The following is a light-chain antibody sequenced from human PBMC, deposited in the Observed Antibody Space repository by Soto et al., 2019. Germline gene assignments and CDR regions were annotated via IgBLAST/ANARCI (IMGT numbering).Light chain of an antibody. Sequence: QSALTQPASVSGSPGQSITISCTGTSGDVGGYNFVSWYQQYPGKAPKLMIHDVTARPSGVSIRFSGSKSGTTASLTISGLQPEDEANYYCCSYASSTSYSFGSGTKATV. V-gene: IGLV2-14*01. CDR3: CSYASSTSYS. J-gene: IGLJ1*01. CDR2: DVT. CDR1: SGDVGGYNF.